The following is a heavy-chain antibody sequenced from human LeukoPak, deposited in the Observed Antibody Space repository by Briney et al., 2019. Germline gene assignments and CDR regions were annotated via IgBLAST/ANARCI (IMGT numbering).Heavy chain of an antibody. Sequence: PSETLSLTCTVSGGSISSSSYYWGWIRQPPGKGLEWIGSIYYSGSTYYNPSLKSRVTISVDTSKNQFSLKLSSVTAADTAVYYCAGQGGGYLGDYWGQGTLVTVSS. J-gene: IGHJ4*02. CDR2: IYYSGST. CDR1: GGSISSSSYY. V-gene: IGHV4-39*01. D-gene: IGHD3-22*01. CDR3: AGQGGGYLGDY.